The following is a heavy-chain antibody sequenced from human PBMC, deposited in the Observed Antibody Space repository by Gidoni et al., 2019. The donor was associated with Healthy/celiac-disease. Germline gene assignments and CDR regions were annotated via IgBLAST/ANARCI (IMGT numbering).Heavy chain of an antibody. D-gene: IGHD6-19*01. CDR1: GYSFTSYW. V-gene: IGHV5-51*01. J-gene: IGHJ4*02. CDR2: IYPGDSDT. CDR3: ARRQWSKIAVAGLYYFDY. Sequence: EVQLVQSGAEVKKPGESLKISCKGYGYSFTSYWNGWVRQMPGKGLEWMGIIYPGDSDTRYSPSFQGQVTISADKSISTAYLQWSSLKASDTAMYYCARRQWSKIAVAGLYYFDYWGQGTLVTVSS.